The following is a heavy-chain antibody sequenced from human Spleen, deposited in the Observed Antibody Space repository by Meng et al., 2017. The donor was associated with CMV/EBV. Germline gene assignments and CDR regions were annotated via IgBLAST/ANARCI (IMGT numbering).Heavy chain of an antibody. CDR2: ISSSGSTI. J-gene: IGHJ6*02. D-gene: IGHD3-22*01. CDR3: ARDYLSSSYSGYYYYGMDV. CDR1: FSDYY. V-gene: IGHV3-11*01. Sequence: FSDYYMSWIRQAPGKGLEWVSYISSSGSTIYYADSVKGRFTISRDNAKNSLYLQMNSLRAEDTAVYYCARDYLSSSYSGYYYYGMDVWGQGTTVTVSS.